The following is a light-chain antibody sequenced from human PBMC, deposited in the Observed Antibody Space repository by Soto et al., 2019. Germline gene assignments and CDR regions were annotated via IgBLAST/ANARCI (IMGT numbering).Light chain of an antibody. CDR2: NAS. Sequence: EIVLTQSPGTLSLSPGERATLSCWASQSVTNFLAWYQQKPGQSPSLLIYNASHRATGIPARFSGSGSGTDFTLTVSSLEPEDFAVYYCQQRYRWPETFGQGTKVEIK. J-gene: IGKJ1*01. V-gene: IGKV3-11*01. CDR3: QQRYRWPET. CDR1: QSVTNF.